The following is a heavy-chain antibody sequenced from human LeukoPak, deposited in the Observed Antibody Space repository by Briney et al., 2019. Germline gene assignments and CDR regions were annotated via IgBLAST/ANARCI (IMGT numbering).Heavy chain of an antibody. Sequence: GGSLRLSCAASGFTFSNYGMHWVRQAPGKGLEWVAIISYDGSNKYYVNSAKGRFTISRDNSENVLYLQMDSLRAEDTAVYYCARDGELPADYWGQGTLVTVSS. V-gene: IGHV3-33*08. CDR3: ARDGELPADY. J-gene: IGHJ4*02. D-gene: IGHD1-26*01. CDR1: GFTFSNYG. CDR2: ISYDGSNK.